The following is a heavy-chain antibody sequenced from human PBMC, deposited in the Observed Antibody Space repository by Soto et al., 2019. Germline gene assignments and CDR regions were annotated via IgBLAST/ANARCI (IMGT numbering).Heavy chain of an antibody. Sequence: QMQLQESGPGLVKPSETLSLTCTVSGGSIRGYYWSWIRQSAGMVLEWIGRMHTSGSTNYNPSLKSRVTISVYMSKNQIALMLTSVTAADTALYYCVRASMPKAHFDSWGQGTLVTVSS. D-gene: IGHD2-2*01. CDR2: MHTSGST. J-gene: IGHJ4*02. CDR3: VRASMPKAHFDS. V-gene: IGHV4-4*07. CDR1: GGSIRGYY.